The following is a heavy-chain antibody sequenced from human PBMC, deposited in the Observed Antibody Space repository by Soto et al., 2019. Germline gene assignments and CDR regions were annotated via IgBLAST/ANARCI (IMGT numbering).Heavy chain of an antibody. D-gene: IGHD3-10*01. CDR2: ISSSGTTI. J-gene: IGHJ4*02. CDR1: GFTFSPYE. V-gene: IGHV3-48*03. Sequence: DVQLVESGGGLVQPGGSLRLSCEAYGFTFSPYEMNWVRQAPGKGLEWVSYISSSGTTIYYADSVKGRFTISRDNAKNSLYLQMNSLRVEDTAVYDCARDVLQWFGEIPFPFDFWGQGTLVTVSS. CDR3: ARDVLQWFGEIPFPFDF.